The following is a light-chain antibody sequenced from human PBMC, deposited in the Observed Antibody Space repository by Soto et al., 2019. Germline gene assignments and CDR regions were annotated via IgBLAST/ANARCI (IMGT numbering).Light chain of an antibody. CDR1: QSLSSGY. CDR2: AAS. J-gene: IGKJ1*01. Sequence: ESVLTQSAGPLSLSPGERATVSCRASQSLSSGYLAWYQQKPGQAPRILIYAASSRATGIPDRFSGSGSGTDFTLTISRLEPEDFAVYYCHQYDTSPRTFGQGTKVDI. CDR3: HQYDTSPRT. V-gene: IGKV3-20*01.